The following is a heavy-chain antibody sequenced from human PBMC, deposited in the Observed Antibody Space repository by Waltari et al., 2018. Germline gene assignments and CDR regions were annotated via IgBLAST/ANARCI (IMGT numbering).Heavy chain of an antibody. Sequence: QVQLHESGPGLVKPSETLSLTCTVSGGSISSYYWSWIRQPPGKGLEWIGYIYYSGSTNYNPSLKSRVTISVDTSKNQFSLKLSSVTAADTAVYYCAREPPTYGGKGWFDPWGQGTLVTVSS. CDR3: AREPPTYGGKGWFDP. J-gene: IGHJ5*02. CDR1: GGSISSYY. CDR2: IYYSGST. V-gene: IGHV4-59*01. D-gene: IGHD4-17*01.